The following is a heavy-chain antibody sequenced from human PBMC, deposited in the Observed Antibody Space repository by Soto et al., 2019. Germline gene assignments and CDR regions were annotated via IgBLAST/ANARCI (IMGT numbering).Heavy chain of an antibody. CDR3: ARGGQDFWSGPFDY. J-gene: IGHJ4*02. D-gene: IGHD3-3*01. V-gene: IGHV4-4*07. CDR2: IDNSGST. CDR1: GGSISNYF. Sequence: SETLSLTCTVSGGSISNYFCNWIRQPAGKGLEWIGRIDNSGSTNYSPSLKSRITMSADTSRNQFSLKLNSVTAADTAVYYCARGGQDFWSGPFDYWGQGALVTVSS.